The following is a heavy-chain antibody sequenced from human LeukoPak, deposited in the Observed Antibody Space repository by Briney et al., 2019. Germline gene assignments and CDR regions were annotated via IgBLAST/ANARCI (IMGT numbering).Heavy chain of an antibody. CDR2: IYSGGST. CDR1: GFTVSSNY. D-gene: IGHD6-19*01. V-gene: IGHV3-53*01. J-gene: IGHJ4*02. CDR3: ARADDSSGWPYFDY. Sequence: GGSLRLSCAASGFTVSSNYMSWVRQAPGKGLEWVSVIYSGGSTYYADSVKGRFTISRDNSKNTLYLQMSSLRAEDTAVYYCARADDSSGWPYFDYWGQGTLVTVSS.